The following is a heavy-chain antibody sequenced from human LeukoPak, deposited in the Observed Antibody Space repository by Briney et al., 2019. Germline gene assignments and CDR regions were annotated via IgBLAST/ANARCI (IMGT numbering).Heavy chain of an antibody. Sequence: GGSLRLSCAASGFTFSSYAMSWVRQAPGKGLEWVSAISGSGGSTYYADSVKGRFTISRDKSKNTLYLQMNSLRAEDTAVYYCANSPGLLLGIGGWYYFDYWGQGTLVTVSS. CDR1: GFTFSSYA. CDR3: ANSPGLLLGIGGWYYFDY. J-gene: IGHJ4*02. V-gene: IGHV3-23*01. CDR2: ISGSGGST. D-gene: IGHD6-13*01.